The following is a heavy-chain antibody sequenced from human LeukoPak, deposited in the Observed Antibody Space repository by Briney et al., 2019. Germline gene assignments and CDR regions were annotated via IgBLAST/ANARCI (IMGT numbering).Heavy chain of an antibody. J-gene: IGHJ4*02. CDR1: GFIFRNYW. Sequence: PGGSLRLSCAASGFIFRNYWMVWVRQAPGKGLEWVASIDEHGLKTYYAASVTGRFTISKDTAKNSLDLQMNSLRAEDTAVYCCARDGITCTRDYWGQGALVTVSS. CDR3: ARDGITCTRDY. CDR2: IDEHGLKT. V-gene: IGHV3-7*01. D-gene: IGHD1-7*01.